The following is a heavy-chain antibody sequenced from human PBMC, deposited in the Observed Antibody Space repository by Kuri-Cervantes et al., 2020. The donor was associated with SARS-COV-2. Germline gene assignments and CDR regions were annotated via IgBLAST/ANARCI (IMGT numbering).Heavy chain of an antibody. J-gene: IGHJ4*02. V-gene: IGHV3-23*01. Sequence: GGSLRLSCAASGFTFSSYAMSWVRQAPGKGLEWVSTISGSGGNTYYADSVKGRFTISRDNAKNSLYLQMNSLRAEDTAVYYCARANWALVGEGSEDIVVVPAALDYWGQGTLVTVSS. CDR1: GFTFSSYA. CDR3: ARANWALVGEGSEDIVVVPAALDY. CDR2: ISGSGGNT. D-gene: IGHD2-2*01.